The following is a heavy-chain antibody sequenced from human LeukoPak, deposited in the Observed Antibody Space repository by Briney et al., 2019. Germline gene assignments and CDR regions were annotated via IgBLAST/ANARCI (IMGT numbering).Heavy chain of an antibody. J-gene: IGHJ4*02. CDR3: ARDWEDYDSSGYLVY. CDR2: IWYDGSNK. D-gene: IGHD3-22*01. V-gene: IGHV3-33*08. CDR1: GFTFSSYS. Sequence: GGSLRLSCAASGFTFSSYSMNWVRQAPGKGLEWVAVIWYDGSNKYYADSVKGRFTISRDNSKNTLYLQMNSLRAEDTAVYYCARDWEDYDSSGYLVYWGQGTLVTVSS.